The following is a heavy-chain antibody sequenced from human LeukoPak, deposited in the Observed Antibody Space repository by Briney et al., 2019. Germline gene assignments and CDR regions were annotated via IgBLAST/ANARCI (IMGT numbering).Heavy chain of an antibody. CDR2: IDPEDGET. CDR1: GYTLTELS. Sequence: ASVKVSCKVSGYTLTELSVHWVRQAPGQGLEWMGGIDPEDGETIYAQKFQGRVTMTEDTSTDTAYMELSSLRSEDTAVYYCATVRYFDSSGHLDLDYWGQGTLVTVSP. V-gene: IGHV1-24*01. D-gene: IGHD3-22*01. J-gene: IGHJ4*02. CDR3: ATVRYFDSSGHLDLDY.